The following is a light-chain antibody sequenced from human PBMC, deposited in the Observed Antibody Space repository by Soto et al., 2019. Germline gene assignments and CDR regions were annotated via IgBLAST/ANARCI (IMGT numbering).Light chain of an antibody. CDR2: WAS. CDR1: QSVLYSSNNKNY. V-gene: IGKV4-1*01. Sequence: DIVMTQSPDSLAVSLGERATINCKSSQSVLYSSNNKNYLAWYQQKPGQPPKLIIYWASTRESGVPDRFSGSGSGTDFTLTISSLQAEDVAVYYCQQYHSTPNTFGQGPKLEIK. J-gene: IGKJ2*01. CDR3: QQYHSTPNT.